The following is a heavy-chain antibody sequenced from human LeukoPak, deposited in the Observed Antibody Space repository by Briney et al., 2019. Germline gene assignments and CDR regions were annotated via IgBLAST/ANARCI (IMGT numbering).Heavy chain of an antibody. CDR2: ISAYNGNT. CDR1: GYTFTSYG. D-gene: IGHD4-17*01. J-gene: IGHJ6*03. V-gene: IGHV1-18*01. Sequence: ASVKVSCKASGYTFTSYGISWVRQAPGQGLEWMGWISAYNGNTNYAQKLQGGVTMTTDTSTSTAYMELRSLRSDDTAVYYCARGVGDDYGIYYYYYMDVWGKGTTVTVSS. CDR3: ARGVGDDYGIYYYYYMDV.